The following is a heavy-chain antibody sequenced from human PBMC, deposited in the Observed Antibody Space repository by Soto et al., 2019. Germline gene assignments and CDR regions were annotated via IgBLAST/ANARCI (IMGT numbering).Heavy chain of an antibody. V-gene: IGHV1-46*03. CDR1: GYTFTSYY. CDR2: INPSTGTT. J-gene: IGHJ4*02. Sequence: ASVKVSCKASGYTFTSYYMHWVRQAPGQGLEWMGIINPSTGTTTYAQKFQGRVTITRDTSTSTVSMELSSLRSADTAMYYCARDPNPFLRGQGTLVTVSS. CDR3: ARDPNPFL. D-gene: IGHD2-8*01.